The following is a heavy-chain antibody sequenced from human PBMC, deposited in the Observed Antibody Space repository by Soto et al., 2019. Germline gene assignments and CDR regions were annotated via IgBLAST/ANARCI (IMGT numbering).Heavy chain of an antibody. CDR3: AKDLEYYGILTGYNALDI. V-gene: IGHV3-23*01. CDR1: GFTFDDYG. D-gene: IGHD3-9*01. J-gene: IGHJ3*02. Sequence: GGSLRLSCAASGFTFDDYGMSWVRQAPGKGLEWVSAISGSGGSTYYADSVKGRFTISRDNSKNTLYLQMNSLRAEDTAVYYCAKDLEYYGILTGYNALDIRGQGTMVTGSS. CDR2: ISGSGGST.